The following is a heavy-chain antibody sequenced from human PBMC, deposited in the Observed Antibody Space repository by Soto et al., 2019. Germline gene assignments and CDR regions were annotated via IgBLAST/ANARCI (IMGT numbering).Heavy chain of an antibody. J-gene: IGHJ6*02. CDR3: ARVYCSGGSCYYYYGMDV. CDR2: IIPIFGTA. V-gene: IGHV1-69*06. CDR1: GGTFSSYA. D-gene: IGHD2-15*01. Sequence: ASVKVSCKASGGTFSSYAISWVRQAPGRGLEWMGGIIPIFGTANYAQKFQGRVTITADKSTSTAYMELSSLRSEDTAVYYCARVYCSGGSCYYYYGMDVWDQGTTVTV.